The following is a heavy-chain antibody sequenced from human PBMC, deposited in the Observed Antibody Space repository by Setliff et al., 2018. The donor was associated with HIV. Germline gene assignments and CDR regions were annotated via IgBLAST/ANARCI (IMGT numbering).Heavy chain of an antibody. CDR1: GYTFTSYY. V-gene: IGHV1-46*01. D-gene: IGHD1-20*01. J-gene: IGHJ6*02. CDR2: INPSGGSS. CDR3: ARFPVLGGMDV. Sequence: ASVKVSCKASGYTFTSYYMNWVRQAPGQGLEWMGIINPSGGSSTYAQKFQGRVTMTRNTSISTAYMELSSLRSEDTAVYYCARFPVLGGMDVWGQGTTVTVSS.